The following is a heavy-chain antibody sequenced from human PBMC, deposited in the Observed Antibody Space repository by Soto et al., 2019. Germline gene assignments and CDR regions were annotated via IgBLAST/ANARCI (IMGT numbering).Heavy chain of an antibody. CDR3: AKDPLPWGVGSFAP. D-gene: IGHD3-10*01. Sequence: QEQLLESGGGVVQPGKSLRLSCVGFGFTFSNHGMHWVRQAPGKGLEWMAVISNDGKKRYYADSVKGRFTISRDNSQNTVYVQMDSLRDEDTAMYYCAKDPLPWGVGSFAPWGQGNLVTGSS. CDR1: GFTFSNHG. J-gene: IGHJ5*02. CDR2: ISNDGKKR. V-gene: IGHV3-30*18.